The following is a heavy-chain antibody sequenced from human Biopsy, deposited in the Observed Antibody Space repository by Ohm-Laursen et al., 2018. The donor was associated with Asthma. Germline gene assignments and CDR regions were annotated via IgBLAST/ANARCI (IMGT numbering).Heavy chain of an antibody. Sequence: SLRLSCAASGFTFGDYWMGWVRQVPGEGLEWVANIKHDGTEKNHVDSLKGRFTISRDNAKNSLYLQMNSLRAEDTAVYYCARTFHFWSPYHAEHYQLWGQGTLVTVPS. CDR2: IKHDGTEK. D-gene: IGHD3-3*02. V-gene: IGHV3-7*01. CDR1: GFTFGDYW. CDR3: ARTFHFWSPYHAEHYQL. J-gene: IGHJ1*01.